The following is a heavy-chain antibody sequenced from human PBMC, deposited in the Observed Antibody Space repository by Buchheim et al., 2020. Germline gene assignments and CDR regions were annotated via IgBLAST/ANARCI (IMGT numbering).Heavy chain of an antibody. CDR3: AKEVGTIGVAGPYYDY. D-gene: IGHD6-19*01. Sequence: EVQLVESGGGLVQPGGSLRLSCAASGFTFNNYAMSWVRQAPGKGLEWVSAISTTGGNTYYADSVKGRITISRDNSKNTLELQMKSLRVEDTAVYYCAKEVGTIGVAGPYYDYWGQGSL. CDR2: ISTTGGNT. V-gene: IGHV3-23*04. J-gene: IGHJ4*02. CDR1: GFTFNNYA.